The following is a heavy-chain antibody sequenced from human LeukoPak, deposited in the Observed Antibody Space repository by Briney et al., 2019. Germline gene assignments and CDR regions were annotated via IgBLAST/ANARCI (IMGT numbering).Heavy chain of an antibody. D-gene: IGHD1-1*01. Sequence: SETLSLTCTVSGGSISSYYWSWIRQPPGKGLEWIGYIYYSGSTNYNPSLKSRVTISVDTSKNQFSLKLSSVTAADTAVYYCARARGTLDPWGQGTLLTVSS. J-gene: IGHJ5*02. CDR2: IYYSGST. CDR3: ARARGTLDP. CDR1: GGSISSYY. V-gene: IGHV4-59*01.